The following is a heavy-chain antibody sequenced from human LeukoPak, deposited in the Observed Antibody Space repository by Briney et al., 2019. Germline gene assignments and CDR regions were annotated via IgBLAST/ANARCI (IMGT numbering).Heavy chain of an antibody. CDR1: GGSISSYY. D-gene: IGHD5-18*01. Sequence: SETLSLTCTVSGGSISSYYWSWIRQPPGKGLEWIGYIYYRGSTNYNPSLKSRVTISVDTSKNQFSLKLSSVTAADTAVYYCARAPRGYSYDFDYWGQGTLVTVSS. J-gene: IGHJ4*02. V-gene: IGHV4-59*01. CDR3: ARAPRGYSYDFDY. CDR2: IYYRGST.